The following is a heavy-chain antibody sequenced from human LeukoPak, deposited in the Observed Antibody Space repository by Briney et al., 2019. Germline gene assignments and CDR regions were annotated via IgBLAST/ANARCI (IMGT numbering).Heavy chain of an antibody. J-gene: IGHJ3*02. CDR3: AKSMSIAARPDAFDI. V-gene: IGHV3-23*01. Sequence: GGSLRLSCAASGFTFSSYAMSWVRQAPGKGLEWVSGISGSGGSTYYADSVKGWFTISRDNSKNTLYLQMNSLRAEDTAVYYCAKSMSIAARPDAFDIWGQGTMVTVSS. CDR2: ISGSGGST. CDR1: GFTFSSYA. D-gene: IGHD6-6*01.